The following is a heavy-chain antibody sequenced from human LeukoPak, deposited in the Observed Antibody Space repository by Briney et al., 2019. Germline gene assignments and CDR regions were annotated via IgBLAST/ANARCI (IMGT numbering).Heavy chain of an antibody. V-gene: IGHV4-34*01. Sequence: SETLSLTCAVYGGSFSGYYWSWIRQPPGKGLEWIGEINHSGSTNYNPSLKGRVTISVDTSKNQFSLKLSSVTAADTAVYYCARYIVVVPAAIRGCWFDPWGQGTLVTVSS. CDR1: GGSFSGYY. CDR2: INHSGST. D-gene: IGHD2-2*01. CDR3: ARYIVVVPAAIRGCWFDP. J-gene: IGHJ5*02.